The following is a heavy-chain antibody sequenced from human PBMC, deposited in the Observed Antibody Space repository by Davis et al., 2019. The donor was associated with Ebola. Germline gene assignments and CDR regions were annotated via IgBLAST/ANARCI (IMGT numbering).Heavy chain of an antibody. Sequence: GGSLRLSCAASGFTFADYAMHWVRQPPGKGLEWVSGISWNSGRIDYADSVKGRFTISRDNAKNSLYLQMNSLRAEDTAFYYCAKGDYFDINGYSYWGQGTLVTVSS. V-gene: IGHV3-9*01. CDR2: ISWNSGRI. CDR1: GFTFADYA. CDR3: AKGDYFDINGYSY. J-gene: IGHJ4*02. D-gene: IGHD3-22*01.